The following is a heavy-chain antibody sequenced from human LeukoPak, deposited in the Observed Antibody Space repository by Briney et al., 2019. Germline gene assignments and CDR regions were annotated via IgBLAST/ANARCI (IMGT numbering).Heavy chain of an antibody. CDR2: IYYSGST. D-gene: IGHD3-16*01. CDR3: ARDRRLGLSSPNYYYYMDV. Sequence: SQTLSLTCTVSGGSISSGDYYWSWIRQPPGKGLEWIGYIYYSGSTYYSPSLKSRVTISVDTSKNQFSLKLSSVTAADTAVYYCARDRRLGLSSPNYYYYMDVWGKGTTVTVSS. J-gene: IGHJ6*03. CDR1: GGSISSGDYY. V-gene: IGHV4-30-4*08.